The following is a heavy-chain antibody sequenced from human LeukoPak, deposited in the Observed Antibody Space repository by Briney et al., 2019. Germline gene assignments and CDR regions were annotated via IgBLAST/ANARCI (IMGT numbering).Heavy chain of an antibody. CDR3: ARGPGIAAAGTLYYFDY. CDR1: GYMFNNFG. D-gene: IGHD6-13*01. J-gene: IGHJ4*02. CDR2: ISGHSGNT. Sequence: ASVKVSCKASGYMFNNFGISWVRQAPGQGLEWMGWISGHSGNTFSAQNLQGRLTMATDTSTSTAFMELRSLRSEDTAVYYCARGPGIAAAGTLYYFDYWGQGTLVTVSS. V-gene: IGHV1-18*01.